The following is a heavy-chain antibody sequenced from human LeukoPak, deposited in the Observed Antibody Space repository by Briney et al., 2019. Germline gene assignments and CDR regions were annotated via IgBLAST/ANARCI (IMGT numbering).Heavy chain of an antibody. CDR1: GYTFTSYD. J-gene: IGHJ4*02. CDR2: MNPNSGNT. D-gene: IGHD1-26*01. Sequence: GASVKVSCKASGYTFTSYDINWGRQATGQGREWMGWMNPNSGNTGYAQKFQGRVTMTRNTSISTAYMELSSLRSEDTAVYYCARKSGSYFGNKREFDYWGQGTLVTVSS. V-gene: IGHV1-8*01. CDR3: ARKSGSYFGNKREFDY.